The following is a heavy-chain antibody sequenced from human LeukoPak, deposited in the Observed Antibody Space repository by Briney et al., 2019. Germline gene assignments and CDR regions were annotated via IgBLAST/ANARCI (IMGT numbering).Heavy chain of an antibody. CDR2: ISSSSSYI. CDR3: ARDGGTYYYDSSGYVYFDY. CDR1: GFTFSSYS. V-gene: IGHV3-21*01. J-gene: IGHJ4*02. D-gene: IGHD3-22*01. Sequence: GGSLRLSCAASGFTFSSYSMNWVRQAPGKGLEWVSSISSSSSYIYYVDSVKGRFTISRDNAKNSLYLQMNSLRAEDTAVYYCARDGGTYYYDSSGYVYFDYWGQGTLVTVSS.